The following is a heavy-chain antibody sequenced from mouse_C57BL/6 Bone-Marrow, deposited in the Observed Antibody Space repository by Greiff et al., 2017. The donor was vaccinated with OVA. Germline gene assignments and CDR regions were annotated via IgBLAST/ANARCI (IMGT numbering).Heavy chain of an antibody. CDR2: FYPGSGSI. D-gene: IGHD1-1*01. Sequence: QVQLQQSGAELVKPGASVKLSCKASGYTFTEYTIHWVKQRSGQGLEWIGWFYPGSGSIKYNEKFKDKATLTADKSSSTVYMELSMLTSEDSSVFFCARHDDRVYYYGSSLCWFAYWGQGTLVTVSA. J-gene: IGHJ3*01. CDR3: ARHDDRVYYYGSSLCWFAY. CDR1: GYTFTEYT. V-gene: IGHV1-62-2*01.